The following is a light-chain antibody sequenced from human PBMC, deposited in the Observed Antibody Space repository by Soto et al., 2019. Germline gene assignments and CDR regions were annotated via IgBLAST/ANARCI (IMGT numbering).Light chain of an antibody. V-gene: IGKV3-15*01. CDR2: GAS. CDR1: QSVSTD. CDR3: HQYNYWPPET. J-gene: IGKJ1*01. Sequence: EIMLTQSPATLSLSPGERATLSCRASQSVSTDLAWYQQKPGQAPRLLIFGASTRATGIPARFSGSGSGTEFILTISSLQSEDSAVYYCHQYNYWPPETFGQGTKVDIK.